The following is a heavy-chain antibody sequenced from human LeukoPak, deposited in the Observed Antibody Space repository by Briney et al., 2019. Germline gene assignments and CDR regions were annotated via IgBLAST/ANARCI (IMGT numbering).Heavy chain of an antibody. CDR1: GFTFSSYW. CDR3: ARDPGLYAFDI. V-gene: IGHV3-74*01. CDR2: INSDGSST. J-gene: IGHJ3*02. Sequence: GGSLRLSCAASGFTFSSYWMHWVRHAPGKGLVWVSRINSDGSSTNYADSVKGRFTISRDNAKNTLYLQMNSLRAEDTAVYYCARDPGLYAFDIWGQGTMVTVSS. D-gene: IGHD3-10*01.